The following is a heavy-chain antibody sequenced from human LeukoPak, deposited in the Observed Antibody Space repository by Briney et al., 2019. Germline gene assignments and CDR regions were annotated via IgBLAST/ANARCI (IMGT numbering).Heavy chain of an antibody. CDR3: ARDRPRYCTSTSCPDYYGMDV. J-gene: IGHJ6*02. CDR1: GYTFTSYG. CDR2: ISAYNGNT. V-gene: IGHV1-18*01. D-gene: IGHD2-2*01. Sequence: ASVKVSCKASGYTFTSYGISWVRQAPGQGLEWMGWISAYNGNTNYAQKLQGRVTMTTDTSTSTAYMELRSLRSDDTAVYYCARDRPRYCTSTSCPDYYGMDVWGQGTTVTVSS.